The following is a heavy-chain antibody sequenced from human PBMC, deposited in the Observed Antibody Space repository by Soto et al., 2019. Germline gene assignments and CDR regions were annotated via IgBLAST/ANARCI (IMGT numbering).Heavy chain of an antibody. D-gene: IGHD6-6*01. CDR3: ARDPGYSSSSSPREYNWFDP. CDR2: TYYRSKWYN. J-gene: IGHJ5*02. Sequence: SQTLSLTCGISGDSVSSNSAAWNWIRQSPSRGLEWLGRTYYRSKWYNDYAVSVKSRITINPDTSKNQFSLQLNSVTPEDTAVYYCARDPGYSSSSSPREYNWFDPWGQGTLVTVSS. CDR1: GDSVSSNSAA. V-gene: IGHV6-1*01.